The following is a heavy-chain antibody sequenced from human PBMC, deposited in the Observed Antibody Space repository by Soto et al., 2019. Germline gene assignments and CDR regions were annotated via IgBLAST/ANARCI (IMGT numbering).Heavy chain of an antibody. Sequence: TLSLTCTVSGGSISSGGYYWSWIRQHPGKGLEWFGYIYYSGSTYYNPSLKSRVTISVDTSKNQFSLKLSSVTAADTAVYYCARGSPAGDYYYYYYMDVWGKGTTVTVSS. CDR3: ARGSPAGDYYYYYYMDV. CDR1: GGSISSGGYY. J-gene: IGHJ6*03. CDR2: IYYSGST. V-gene: IGHV4-31*03.